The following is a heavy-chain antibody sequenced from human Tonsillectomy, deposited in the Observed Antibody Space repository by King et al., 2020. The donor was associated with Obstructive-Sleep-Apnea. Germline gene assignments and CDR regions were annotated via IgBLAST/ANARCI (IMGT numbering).Heavy chain of an antibody. V-gene: IGHV3-7*03. CDR1: GFIFNNYW. CDR2: IKQDESDR. J-gene: IGHJ3*02. D-gene: IGHD3-16*01. CDR3: VGNSGSDGSTAYRAFDI. Sequence: VQLVESGGGLVQSGGSLRLSCAASGFIFNNYWMTWVRQAPGKGPEWVASIKQDESDRHYLDSVRDRFIISRDNAKNSLYLQMNSLGAEDTAVYHYVGNSGSDGSTAYRAFDIWGQGTVVTVSS.